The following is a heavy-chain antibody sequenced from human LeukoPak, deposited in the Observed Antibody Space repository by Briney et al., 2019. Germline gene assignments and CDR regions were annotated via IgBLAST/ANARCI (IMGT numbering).Heavy chain of an antibody. CDR2: ISYDGSDK. J-gene: IGHJ4*02. CDR3: AKKGAGLGDLYHFDC. Sequence: GGSLRLSCTASGFTFSSYGMHRVRQAPGKGLEWVAVISYDGSDKDYLDSVKGRFIISRDNSKNTLYLQMNSLRAEDTAVYYCAKKGAGLGDLYHFDCWGQGALVTVSS. V-gene: IGHV3-30*18. D-gene: IGHD3-16*01. CDR1: GFTFSSYG.